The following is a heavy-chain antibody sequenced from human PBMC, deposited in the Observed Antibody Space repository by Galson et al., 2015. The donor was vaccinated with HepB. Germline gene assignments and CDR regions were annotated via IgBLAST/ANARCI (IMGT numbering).Heavy chain of an antibody. J-gene: IGHJ3*02. CDR1: GFTVSSYA. CDR3: SKAVGGSGYYLTDDGFDI. Sequence: SLRLSCAASGFTVSSYAMSWVRQAPGKGLEWVSGISGSGNSTYYADSVKGRFTISRDNSKNTLYLQMSSLRAEDTAVYYCSKAVGGSGYYLTDDGFDIWGQGTMVTVSS. CDR2: ISGSGNST. V-gene: IGHV3-23*01. D-gene: IGHD3-22*01.